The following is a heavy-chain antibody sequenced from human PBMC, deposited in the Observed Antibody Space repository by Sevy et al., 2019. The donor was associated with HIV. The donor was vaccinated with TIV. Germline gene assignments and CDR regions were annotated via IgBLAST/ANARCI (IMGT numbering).Heavy chain of an antibody. CDR3: ARGVTGTTGVYHLDW. Sequence: GGSLRLSCAASGFIFSDYYMSWIRQAPGKGLEWISYISSGGRSIYYADAVKGRFTVSRDNAKNSVYLQMNSLRVEDTAVYYCARGVTGTTGVYHLDWWGQGTLVTVSS. CDR1: GFIFSDYY. D-gene: IGHD1-20*01. CDR2: ISSGGRSI. J-gene: IGHJ4*02. V-gene: IGHV3-11*04.